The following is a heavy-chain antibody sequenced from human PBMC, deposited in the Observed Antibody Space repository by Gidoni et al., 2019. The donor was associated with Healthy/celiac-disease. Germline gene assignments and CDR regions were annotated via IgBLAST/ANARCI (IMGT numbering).Heavy chain of an antibody. J-gene: IGHJ3*02. CDR3: AHSNTIFGVMGRAFDI. CDR2: IDWDDDK. D-gene: IGHD3-3*01. V-gene: IGHV2-5*02. CDR1: GFSLSTRGVG. Sequence: QITLKESGPTLVKPTQTLTLTCTFSGFSLSTRGVGVGWIRQPPGKALEWLALIDWDDDKRYSPSLKSRLTITKDTSKNQVVLTMTNMDPVDTATYYCAHSNTIFGVMGRAFDIWGQGTMVTVSS.